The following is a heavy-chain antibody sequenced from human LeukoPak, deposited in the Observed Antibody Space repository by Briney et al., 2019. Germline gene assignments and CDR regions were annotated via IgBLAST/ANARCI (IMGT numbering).Heavy chain of an antibody. CDR2: IYPGDSDT. V-gene: IGHV5-51*01. Sequence: PGEALKISFKGSGCRFTSYWIGWVRQMPGKGLGWRGIIYPGDSDTRYSPSFQGQVTISADKSISTAYLQWSSLKASDTAMYYCAGRVSSWFDPWGQGTLVTVSS. CDR3: AGRVSSWFDP. D-gene: IGHD2-2*01. J-gene: IGHJ5*02. CDR1: GCRFTSYW.